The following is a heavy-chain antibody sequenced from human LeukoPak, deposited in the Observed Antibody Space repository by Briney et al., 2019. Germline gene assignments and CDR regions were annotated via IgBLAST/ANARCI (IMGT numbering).Heavy chain of an antibody. Sequence: SVKVSCKASGGTFSSYAISWVRQAPGQGLEWMGGIIPIFGTANYAQKFQGRVTITTDEYKSTAHTELSSLRSWDTPVYYCAREDKQLVQVYWGQGTLVTVSS. CDR2: IIPIFGTA. V-gene: IGHV1-69*05. CDR1: GGTFSSYA. CDR3: AREDKQLVQVY. J-gene: IGHJ4*02. D-gene: IGHD6-13*01.